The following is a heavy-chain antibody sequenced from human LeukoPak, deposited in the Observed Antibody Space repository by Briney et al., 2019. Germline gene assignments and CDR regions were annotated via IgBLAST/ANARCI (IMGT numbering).Heavy chain of an antibody. J-gene: IGHJ6*02. CDR2: IIPIFGTA. CDR1: GGTYSSYA. V-gene: IGHV1-69*05. CDR3: ARDLQVGYDYYYYYGMDV. D-gene: IGHD5-12*01. Sequence: GASVKVSCKASGGTYSSYAISWVRQAPGQGLEWMGGIIPIFGTANYAQKFQGILTMTRNTSISTAYMELSSLRSEDTAVYYCARDLQVGYDYYYYYGMDVWGQGTTVTVSS.